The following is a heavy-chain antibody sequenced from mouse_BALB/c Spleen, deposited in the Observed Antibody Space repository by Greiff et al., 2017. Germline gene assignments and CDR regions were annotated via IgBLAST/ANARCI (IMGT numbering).Heavy chain of an antibody. D-gene: IGHD1-1*01. V-gene: IGHV1-5*01. CDR3: TTYGSSSWFAY. Sequence: VQLQQSGTVLARPGASVKMSCKASGYTFTSYWMHWVKQRPGQGLEWIGAIYPGNSDTSYNQKFKGKAKLTAVTSTSTAYMELSSLTNEDSAVYYCTTYGSSSWFAYWGQGTLVTVSA. CDR2: IYPGNSDT. CDR1: GYTFTSYW. J-gene: IGHJ3*01.